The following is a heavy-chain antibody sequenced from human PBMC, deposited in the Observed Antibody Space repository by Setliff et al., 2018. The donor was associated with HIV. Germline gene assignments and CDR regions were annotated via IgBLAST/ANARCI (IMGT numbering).Heavy chain of an antibody. J-gene: IGHJ4*02. D-gene: IGHD3-16*01. Sequence: SETLSLTCTASAGSISSHFWSWLRQPPGKGLEWIGSIYYSGSTNYNPSLKSRVTISVVTSKNQFSLKLSSVTAADTAVYYCARGTLYYDYVWGTPFPFDYWGQGTLVTVSS. CDR1: AGSISSHF. CDR2: IYYSGST. V-gene: IGHV4-59*11. CDR3: ARGTLYYDYVWGTPFPFDY.